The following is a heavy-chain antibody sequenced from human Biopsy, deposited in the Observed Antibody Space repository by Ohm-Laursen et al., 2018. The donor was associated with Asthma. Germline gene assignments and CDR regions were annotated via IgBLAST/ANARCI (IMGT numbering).Heavy chain of an antibody. CDR2: ISVYNGDT. CDR1: GYTFSSFG. J-gene: IGHJ4*02. D-gene: IGHD2-15*01. CDR3: ARHRGYCTGGSCYPDFDY. V-gene: IGHV1-18*01. Sequence: ASVKVSCKASGYTFSSFGISWVRQAPGQGLDWMGWISVYNGDTDYAQKLQGRVTMTTDTSMSTAYMELRSLRSDDTAVYYCARHRGYCTGGSCYPDFDYWGQGTLVTVSS.